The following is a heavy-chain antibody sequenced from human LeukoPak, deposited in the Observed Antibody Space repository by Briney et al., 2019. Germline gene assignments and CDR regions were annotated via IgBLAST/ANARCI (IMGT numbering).Heavy chain of an antibody. CDR3: ARDGVFGVVLIGYLDY. CDR1: GFTFRNYD. V-gene: IGHV3-21*01. Sequence: GGSLRLSCAASGFTFRNYDIHWIRQAPGKGLEWVSSIDTDGTYIHYADSVKGRFTISRDNSKNSLYLQMNSLRAEDTAVYYCARDGVFGVVLIGYLDYWGQGTLVTVSS. CDR2: IDTDGTYI. J-gene: IGHJ4*02. D-gene: IGHD3-3*01.